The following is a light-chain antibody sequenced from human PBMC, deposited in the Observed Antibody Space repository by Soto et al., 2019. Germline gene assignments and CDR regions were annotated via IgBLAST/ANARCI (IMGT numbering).Light chain of an antibody. Sequence: VLTQSPGTLSLSPGERATVSCRASQSVSNNYVAWYQQKAGQAPRLLIFGSSDRATGIPDRFSGSGSGTDFTLTISRLEPEDFAVYFCQQYGSSPPHTFGQGTNLEIK. J-gene: IGKJ2*01. CDR3: QQYGSSPPHT. CDR1: QSVSNNY. V-gene: IGKV3-20*01. CDR2: GSS.